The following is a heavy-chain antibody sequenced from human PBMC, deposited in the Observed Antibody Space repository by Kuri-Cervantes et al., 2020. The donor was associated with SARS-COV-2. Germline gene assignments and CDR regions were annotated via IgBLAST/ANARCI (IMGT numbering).Heavy chain of an antibody. V-gene: IGHV3-23*01. D-gene: IGHD1-26*01. CDR1: GFTFSSYA. CDR2: ISGSGGST. J-gene: IGHJ4*02. CDR3: AKTGSLGEVDY. Sequence: GESLKISCAASGFTFSSYAMSWVRQAPGKGLEWVSAISGSGGSTYYADSVKGRFTISRDNSKNTLYLQMNSLRAEDTAVYYCAKTGSLGEVDYWGQGTLVTVSS.